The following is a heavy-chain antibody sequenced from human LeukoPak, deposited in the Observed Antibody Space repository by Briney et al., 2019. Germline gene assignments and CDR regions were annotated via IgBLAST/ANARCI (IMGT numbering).Heavy chain of an antibody. D-gene: IGHD3-22*01. J-gene: IGHJ3*02. CDR2: IIPILGTA. CDR3: ARDGDSSGYYYGFHAFDI. Sequence: ASVKVSCKASGGTFSSYAISWVRQAPGQGLEWMGRIIPILGTANYAQKFQGRVTITADKSTSTAYMELSSLRSEDTAVYYCARDGDSSGYYYGFHAFDIWGQGTMVTVSS. V-gene: IGHV1-69*04. CDR1: GGTFSSYA.